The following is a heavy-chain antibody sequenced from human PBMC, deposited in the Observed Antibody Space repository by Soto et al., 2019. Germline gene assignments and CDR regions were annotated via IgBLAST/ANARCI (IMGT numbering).Heavy chain of an antibody. J-gene: IGHJ4*02. V-gene: IGHV4-30-4*01. CDR1: GGSISSGAYY. D-gene: IGHD3-22*01. Sequence: SSETLSLTCTVSGGSISSGAYYWSWIRQPPGKGLEWIGYIYYSGSTYYNPSLKSRVTISVDTSKNQFSLKLSSVTAADTAVYYCARAQTYYYDSSGYPYFDYWGQGTLVTVSS. CDR3: ARAQTYYYDSSGYPYFDY. CDR2: IYYSGST.